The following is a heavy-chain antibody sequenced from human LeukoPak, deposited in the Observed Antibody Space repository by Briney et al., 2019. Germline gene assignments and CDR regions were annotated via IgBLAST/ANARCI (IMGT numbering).Heavy chain of an antibody. J-gene: IGHJ5*02. CDR2: MNPNSGDT. CDR3: ESWDLVLVAAATRDWTDP. D-gene: IGHD2-15*01. CDR1: GYIFTGYY. V-gene: IGHV1-2*02. Sequence: ASVKVSCKASGYIFTGYYIHWVRQAPGQGLEWMGWMNPNSGDTKYAQKLQGRVTMTRDTSTRTAYMELSNLRSDDTAMYYCESWDLVLVAAATRDWTDPWGQGTLVTVSS.